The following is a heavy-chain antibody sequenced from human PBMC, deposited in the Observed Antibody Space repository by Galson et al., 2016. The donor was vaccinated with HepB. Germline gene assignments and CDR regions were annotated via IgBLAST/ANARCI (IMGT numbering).Heavy chain of an antibody. Sequence: QSGAEVKKPGESLKISCKGSGYSFASYWIGWVRQMPGKGLEYMGITFPGDSDTTYSPSFQGQVTISVDKSISTAYLQWSSLEASDTAMYYCTRLRFFSAANYFDGMDVWGKGTTGTVSS. D-gene: IGHD3-10*01. CDR2: TFPGDSDT. CDR3: TRLRFFSAANYFDGMDV. J-gene: IGHJ6*04. CDR1: GYSFASYW. V-gene: IGHV5-51*01.